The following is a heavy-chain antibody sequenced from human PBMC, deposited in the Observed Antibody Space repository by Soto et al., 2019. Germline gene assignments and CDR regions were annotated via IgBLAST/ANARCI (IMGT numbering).Heavy chain of an antibody. CDR1: GYTFTGYY. CDR3: ARDIVGVPAATGYGMDV. D-gene: IGHD2-2*01. J-gene: IGHJ6*02. CDR2: INPNSGGT. Sequence: DSVKVSCKASGYTFTGYYMHWVRQAPGQGLEWMGWINPNSGGTNYAQKFQGWVTMTRDTSISTAYMELSRLRSDDTAVYYCARDIVGVPAATGYGMDVWGQGATVTVSS. V-gene: IGHV1-2*04.